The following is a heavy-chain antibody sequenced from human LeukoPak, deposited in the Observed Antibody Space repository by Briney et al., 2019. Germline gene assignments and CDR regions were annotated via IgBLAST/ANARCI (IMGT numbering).Heavy chain of an antibody. Sequence: GVSLTLSCAASGFTVSSNYMSWLRQAPGKGLEWVSDIYSGGSTYYADSVKGRFTISRDNSKNTLYLQMNSLRAEDTAVYYCARLDSSGFDYWGQGTLVTVSS. V-gene: IGHV3-53*01. D-gene: IGHD3-22*01. J-gene: IGHJ4*02. CDR2: IYSGGST. CDR1: GFTVSSNY. CDR3: ARLDSSGFDY.